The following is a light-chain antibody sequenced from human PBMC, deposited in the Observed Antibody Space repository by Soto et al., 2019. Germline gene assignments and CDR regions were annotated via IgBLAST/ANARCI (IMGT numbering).Light chain of an antibody. J-gene: IGLJ3*02. CDR1: SSDVGGYNY. Sequence: QSALTQPRSVSGSPGQSVTISCTGTSSDVGGYNYVSWYQQHPGKAPKLMIYDVNKGASGVSDRFSGSKSGNAASLTISGLQAEDEAEWHCCSYAGSHTPWVFGGGAKGTVL. CDR2: DVN. CDR3: CSYAGSHTPWV. V-gene: IGLV2-11*01.